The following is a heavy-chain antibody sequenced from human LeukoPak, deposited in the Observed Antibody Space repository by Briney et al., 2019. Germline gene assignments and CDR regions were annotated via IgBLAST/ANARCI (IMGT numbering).Heavy chain of an antibody. CDR1: GFTFSSYG. CDR3: AKDRLISVFTPIDY. CDR2: ISYDGSNK. D-gene: IGHD3-3*02. J-gene: IGHJ4*02. V-gene: IGHV3-30*18. Sequence: GGSLRLSCAASGFTFSSYGMHWVRQAPGKGLEWVAVISYDGSNKYYADSVKGRFTISRDNSKNTLYLQMNSLRAEDTAVYYCAKDRLISVFTPIDYWGQGTLVTVSS.